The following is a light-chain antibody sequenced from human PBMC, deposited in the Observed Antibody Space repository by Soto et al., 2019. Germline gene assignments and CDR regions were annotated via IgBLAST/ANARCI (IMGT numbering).Light chain of an antibody. V-gene: IGKV3-15*01. CDR1: QTVYNN. Sequence: IVMTQSPATLSVSPGEKATLSCRASQTVYNNLAWYQQKPGQAPRLLVYFASTRAAGIPARFSGSGSGTEFSLTISSLQSEDFALYYCQQYTAWPLTLGGGTKVETK. CDR3: QQYTAWPLT. CDR2: FAS. J-gene: IGKJ4*01.